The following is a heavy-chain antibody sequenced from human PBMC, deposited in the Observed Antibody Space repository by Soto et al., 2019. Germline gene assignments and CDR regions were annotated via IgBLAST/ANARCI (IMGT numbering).Heavy chain of an antibody. J-gene: IGHJ4*02. CDR2: IYPSGST. D-gene: IGHD2-2*02. CDR3: AREKRYCSSTSCYTYLDY. V-gene: IGHV4-31*11. Sequence: SETLSLTCAVSGVSITSGDSYWAWIRQHPGKGLEWIGYIYPSGSTYYNPSLKSRVIISIDTSKSQFSLKLSSVTAADTAVYYCAREKRYCSSTSCYTYLDYWGQGTLVTVSS. CDR1: GVSITSGDSY.